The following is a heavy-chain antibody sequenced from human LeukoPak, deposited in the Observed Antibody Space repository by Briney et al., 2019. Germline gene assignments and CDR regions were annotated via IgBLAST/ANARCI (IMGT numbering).Heavy chain of an antibody. J-gene: IGHJ4*02. V-gene: IGHV3-23*01. CDR2: VSGGAGGT. Sequence: GGSLRLSCAASGFTFSSYAMSWVRQAPGKGLEWLSTVSGGAGGTSYADSAKGRFTISRDNSKNTLFLQMNSLRAEDTAVYYCAKHQLQSTVLFDYWGQGTLVTVSS. CDR3: AKHQLQSTVLFDY. D-gene: IGHD4-11*01. CDR1: GFTFSSYA.